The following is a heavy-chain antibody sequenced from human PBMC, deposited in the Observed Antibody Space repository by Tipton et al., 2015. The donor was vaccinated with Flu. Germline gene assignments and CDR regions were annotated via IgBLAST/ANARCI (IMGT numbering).Heavy chain of an antibody. CDR2: IYYSGST. J-gene: IGHJ4*02. Sequence: TLSLTCTVSGGSISSYYWSWIRQPPGKGLEWIGYIYYSGSTNYNPSLKSRVTISVDTSKNQFSLKLSSVTAADTAVYYCARGAVAGTLDHWGQGTLVTVSS. D-gene: IGHD6-19*01. CDR3: ARGAVAGTLDH. CDR1: GGSISSYY. V-gene: IGHV4-59*01.